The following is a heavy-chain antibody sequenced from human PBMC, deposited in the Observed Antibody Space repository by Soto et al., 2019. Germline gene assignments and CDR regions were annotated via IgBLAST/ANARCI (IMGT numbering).Heavy chain of an antibody. CDR2: ISGSGGST. Sequence: GGSLRLSCAASGFTFSSYAMSWVRQAPGKGLEWVSAISGSGGSTYYADSVKGRFTISRDNSKNTLYLQMNSLRAEDTAVYYAGLYSSSWVGFFDYWGQGTLVTVSS. J-gene: IGHJ4*02. CDR1: GFTFSSYA. V-gene: IGHV3-23*01. D-gene: IGHD6-13*01. CDR3: GLYSSSWVGFFDY.